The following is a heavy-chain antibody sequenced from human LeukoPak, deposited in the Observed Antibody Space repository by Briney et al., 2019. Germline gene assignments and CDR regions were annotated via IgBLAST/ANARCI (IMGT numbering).Heavy chain of an antibody. V-gene: IGHV4-4*07. Sequence: SETLSLTCTVSGGSISSYYWSWIRQPAGKGLEWIGRIYTSGSTNYNPSLKSRVTMSVDTSKNQFSLKLSSVTAADTAVYYCARGGMSTYYGSGGFYPFWGQGTLVTVSS. CDR3: ARGGMSTYYGSGGFYPF. CDR1: GGSISSYY. D-gene: IGHD3-22*01. J-gene: IGHJ4*02. CDR2: IYTSGST.